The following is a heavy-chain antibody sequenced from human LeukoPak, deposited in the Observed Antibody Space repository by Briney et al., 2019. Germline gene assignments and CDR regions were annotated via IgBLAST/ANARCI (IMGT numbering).Heavy chain of an antibody. CDR1: GYTFTDYY. J-gene: IGHJ4*02. CDR2: LNPKSGDT. D-gene: IGHD2-2*01. V-gene: IGHV1-2*02. Sequence: ASVKVSCKASGYTFTDYYYIHWVRQAPGQGLEWMGWLNPKSGDTNYAQKFQGRGTVTRDTSISTAYMELSRLKSDDTAVYYCARPSSTDYVWGQGTQVTVSS. CDR3: ARPSSTDYV.